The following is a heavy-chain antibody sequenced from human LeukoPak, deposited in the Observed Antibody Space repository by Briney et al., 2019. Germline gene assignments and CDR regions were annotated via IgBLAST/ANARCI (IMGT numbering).Heavy chain of an antibody. Sequence: ASVKVSCKASGYDFTSVGITWVRRAPGQGLEWMGWISPYNGNTRYAQKFQGRVAMTTDTATTTAYMELRGLRFNDTAVYYCARAGSGSGWYFDYWGQGTLVTVSS. J-gene: IGHJ4*02. CDR3: ARAGSGSGWYFDY. D-gene: IGHD6-19*01. V-gene: IGHV1-18*01. CDR1: GYDFTSVG. CDR2: ISPYNGNT.